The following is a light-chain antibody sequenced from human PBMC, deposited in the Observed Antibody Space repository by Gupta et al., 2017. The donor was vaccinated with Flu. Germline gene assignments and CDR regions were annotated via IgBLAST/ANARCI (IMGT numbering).Light chain of an antibody. Sequence: PSTLSASVGDRVTITCRASQSIRNWLAWYQQKPGKAPKLLIYMASNVESGVPSRFSGSGSGTEFTLTISNRQPDDFATYYCQHEDNSLVTFGQGTKLEIK. V-gene: IGKV1-5*03. J-gene: IGKJ2*01. CDR2: MAS. CDR3: QHEDNSLVT. CDR1: QSIRNW.